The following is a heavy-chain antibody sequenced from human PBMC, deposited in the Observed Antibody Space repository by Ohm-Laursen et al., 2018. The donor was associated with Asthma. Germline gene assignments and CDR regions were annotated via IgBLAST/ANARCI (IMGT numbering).Heavy chain of an antibody. D-gene: IGHD3-3*01. CDR1: KFTFSNHW. CDR2: INPDGRET. CDR3: ARGFGVVNYYFDY. Sequence: SLRLSCSASKFTFSNHWMNWVRQDPGKGLEWVANINPDGRETRHVDSVKGRFTISRDNAKDSLSLQMNSLRVEDTAVYYCARGFGVVNYYFDYWGQGTLVTVSS. V-gene: IGHV3-7*01. J-gene: IGHJ4*02.